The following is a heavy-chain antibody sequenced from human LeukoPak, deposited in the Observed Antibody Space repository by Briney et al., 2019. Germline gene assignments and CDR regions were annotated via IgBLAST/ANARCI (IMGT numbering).Heavy chain of an antibody. Sequence: GGSLRLSCAASGFTFSSYSMNWVRQAPGKGLEWVSSISSSSSYIYYADSVKGRFTISRDNANNSLYLQMNSLRAEDTAVYYCAREGQDYYASSMAFDYWGQGTLVTVSS. J-gene: IGHJ4*02. CDR3: AREGQDYYASSMAFDY. CDR1: GFTFSSYS. D-gene: IGHD3-22*01. CDR2: ISSSSSYI. V-gene: IGHV3-21*01.